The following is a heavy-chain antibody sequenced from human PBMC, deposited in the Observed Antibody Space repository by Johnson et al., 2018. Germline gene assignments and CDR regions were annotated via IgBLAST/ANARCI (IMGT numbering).Heavy chain of an antibody. CDR3: AGGILGSDVFNI. CDR1: GFTFSDYA. CDR2: LSYDGNNN. J-gene: IGHJ3*02. Sequence: VQLVETGGGVVEPGRSLRLSCAASGFTFSDYALHWVRQAQGEGLEWIGGLSYDGNNNYYVDSLKGRFTVSRDNSKNTLYLQMNSLRLGDTAVYYCAGGILGSDVFNIWGQGTMVTVSS. V-gene: IGHV3-30-3*01. D-gene: IGHD3-16*01.